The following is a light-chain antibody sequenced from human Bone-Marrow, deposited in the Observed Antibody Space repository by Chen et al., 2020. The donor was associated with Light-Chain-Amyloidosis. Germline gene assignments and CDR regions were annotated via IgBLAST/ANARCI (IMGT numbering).Light chain of an antibody. CDR3: QSYQGSSQGV. CDR1: SGSIATNY. J-gene: IGLJ3*02. V-gene: IGLV6-57*01. Sequence: NFMLTQPHSVSECPGKTDIISCTRSSGSIATNYVQWYQQRPGSSPTTVIYEDDQRPSGVPDRFSGSIDRSSNSASLTISGLKTEDEADYYCQSYQGSSQGVFGGGTKLTVL. CDR2: EDD.